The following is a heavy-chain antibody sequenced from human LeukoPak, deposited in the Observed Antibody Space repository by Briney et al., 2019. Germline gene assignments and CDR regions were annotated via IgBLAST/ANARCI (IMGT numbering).Heavy chain of an antibody. CDR2: LGGDGGDS. V-gene: IGHV3-23*01. D-gene: IGHD6-25*01. Sequence: PGGSVRLSCEVSGFTFSNYAMSWVRQAPGKGPEWVSALGGDGGDSYYADSVKGRFTISRDNSKGTLFLQMNSLRAEDTAVYYCAKDGYPFNSIWDYFDYWGQGTLVTVSS. CDR1: GFTFSNYA. CDR3: AKDGYPFNSIWDYFDY. J-gene: IGHJ4*02.